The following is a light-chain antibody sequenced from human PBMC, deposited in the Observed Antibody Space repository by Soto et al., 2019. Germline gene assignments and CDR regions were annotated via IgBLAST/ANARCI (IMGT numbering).Light chain of an antibody. CDR2: DVS. V-gene: IGLV2-14*03. Sequence: HSALTQPASVSGSPGQSITISCTGTSSDVGTYNRVSWYQQHPGKAPRLMIYDVSNRPSGVSNRFSGSKSSNTASLTISGLQAEDEANYYCSSQADRSTLIFGGGTKLTVL. J-gene: IGLJ2*01. CDR3: SSQADRSTLI. CDR1: SSDVGTYNR.